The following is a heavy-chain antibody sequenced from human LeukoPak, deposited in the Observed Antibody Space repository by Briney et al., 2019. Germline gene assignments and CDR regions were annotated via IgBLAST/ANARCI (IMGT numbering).Heavy chain of an antibody. D-gene: IGHD3-10*01. V-gene: IGHV1-69*13. Sequence: GASVKVSCKASGGTFSSYAISWVRQAPGQGLEWMGGIIPIFGTANYAQKFQGRVTITADESTSTAYMELSSLRSEDTAVYYCARDEMVGFGEPERRFDPWGQGTLVTVSS. J-gene: IGHJ5*02. CDR1: GGTFSSYA. CDR3: ARDEMVGFGEPERRFDP. CDR2: IIPIFGTA.